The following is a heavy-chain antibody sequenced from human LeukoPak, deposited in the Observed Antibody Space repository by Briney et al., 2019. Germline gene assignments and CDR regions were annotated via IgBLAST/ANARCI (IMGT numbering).Heavy chain of an antibody. J-gene: IGHJ4*02. V-gene: IGHV1-2*02. CDR1: GYTFTGYY. D-gene: IGHD3-22*01. CDR2: INPNSGGT. CDR3: ARDLSHDGSGTSDY. Sequence: ASVKVSCKASGYTFTGYYMHWVRQAPGQGLEWMGWINPNSGGTNYAQKFQGRVTMTRDTSISTAYMELTRLRSDDTAIYYCARDLSHDGSGTSDYWGQGTLVTVSS.